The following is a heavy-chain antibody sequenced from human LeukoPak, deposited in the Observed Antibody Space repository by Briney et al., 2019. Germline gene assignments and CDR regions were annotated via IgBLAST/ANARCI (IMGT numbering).Heavy chain of an antibody. Sequence: GGSLRLSCAASGFTFSSYGMHWVRQAPGKGLEWVAFIRYDGSNKYYADSVKGRFTISRDNSKNTLYLQMNSLRAEDTAVYYCAREITAKREFDYWGQGTLVTVSS. CDR3: AREITAKREFDY. D-gene: IGHD3-10*01. CDR2: IRYDGSNK. V-gene: IGHV3-30*02. J-gene: IGHJ4*02. CDR1: GFTFSSYG.